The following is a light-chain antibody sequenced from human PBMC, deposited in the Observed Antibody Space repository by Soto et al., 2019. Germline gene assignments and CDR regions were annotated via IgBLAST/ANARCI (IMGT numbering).Light chain of an antibody. CDR2: VTS. Sequence: DIQMTQSPSSLSASVGDRVTVTCRPSQNITKFLNWYQEKPGRAPKVLIYVTSNLQNGVPSRFXXXXXXXXXXXXXXSLQPEDFATYYCQQTYTAPGTFGQGTRVEVK. J-gene: IGKJ1*01. V-gene: IGKV1-39*01. CDR3: QQTYTAPGT. CDR1: QNITKF.